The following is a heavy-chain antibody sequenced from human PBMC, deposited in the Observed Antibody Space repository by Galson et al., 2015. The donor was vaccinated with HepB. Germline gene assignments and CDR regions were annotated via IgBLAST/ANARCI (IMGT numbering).Heavy chain of an antibody. J-gene: IGHJ4*02. Sequence: QSGAEVKEPGESLKISCQGSGYTFTNYWIVWVRQLPGKGLEWMGIIYPGDSDTRYSPSFQDQVTISVDKSVKTVYLQWSSLKASDTAVYYCARQLLRYFDWSTFDRWGQGTQVTVS. CDR3: ARQLLRYFDWSTFDR. D-gene: IGHD3-9*01. V-gene: IGHV5-51*01. CDR2: IYPGDSDT. CDR1: GYTFTNYW.